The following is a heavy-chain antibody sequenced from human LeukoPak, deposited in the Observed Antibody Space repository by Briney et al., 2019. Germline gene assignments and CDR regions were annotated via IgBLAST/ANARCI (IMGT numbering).Heavy chain of an antibody. V-gene: IGHV1-18*04. CDR1: GYTFTSYG. J-gene: IGHJ4*02. D-gene: IGHD2-2*01. CDR3: ARVPLIVVVPAALSGDY. Sequence: ASVKVSCKASGYTFTSYGISWVRQAPGQGLEWMGWISADNGNTNYAQKLQGRVTMTTDTSTSTAYMELRSLRSDDTAVYYCARVPLIVVVPAALSGDYWGQGTLVTVSS. CDR2: ISADNGNT.